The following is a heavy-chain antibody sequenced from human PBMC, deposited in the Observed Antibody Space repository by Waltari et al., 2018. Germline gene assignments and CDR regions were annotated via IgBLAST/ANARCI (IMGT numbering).Heavy chain of an antibody. CDR1: GFTFDDYG. J-gene: IGHJ6*03. Sequence: EVQLVESGGGLVQPGRSLRLSCAASGFTFDDYGMHWVRQAPGKGLEWVSGSSWNSGSIGYADSVKGRFTISRDNAKNSLYLQMNSLRPEDTALYYCAKEAYGDYYYMDVWGKGTTVTVSS. CDR3: AKEAYGDYYYMDV. V-gene: IGHV3-9*01. D-gene: IGHD4-17*01. CDR2: SSWNSGSI.